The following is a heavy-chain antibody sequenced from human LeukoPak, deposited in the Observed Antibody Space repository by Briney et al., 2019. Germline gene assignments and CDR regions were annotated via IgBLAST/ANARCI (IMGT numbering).Heavy chain of an antibody. V-gene: IGHV1-18*01. CDR1: GYTFTSYG. Sequence: ASVKVSCKASGYTFTSYGISWVRQAPGQGLEWMGWISAYNGNTNYAQKLQGRVTMTTDTSTSTAYMELRSLRSDDTAVYYCARVGEGSSSRFRPNYFDYWGQGTLVTVSS. CDR3: ARVGEGSSSRFRPNYFDY. J-gene: IGHJ4*02. CDR2: ISAYNGNT. D-gene: IGHD6-6*01.